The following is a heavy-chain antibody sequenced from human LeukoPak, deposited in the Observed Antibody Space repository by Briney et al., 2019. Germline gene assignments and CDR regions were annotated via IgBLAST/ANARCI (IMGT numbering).Heavy chain of an antibody. CDR3: AAEEGYSGYDSYFDY. Sequence: SETLSLTCAVSGGSISSGGYSWSWIRQPPGKGLEWIGYIYHSGSTYYNPSLKSRVTISVDTSKNQFSLKLSSVTAADTAVYYCAAEEGYSGYDSYFDYWGQGTLVTVSS. D-gene: IGHD5-12*01. J-gene: IGHJ4*02. CDR2: IYHSGST. V-gene: IGHV4-30-2*02. CDR1: GGSISSGGYS.